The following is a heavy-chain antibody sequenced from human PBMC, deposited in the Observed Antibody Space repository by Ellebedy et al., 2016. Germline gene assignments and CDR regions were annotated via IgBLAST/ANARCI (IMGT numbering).Heavy chain of an antibody. Sequence: SETLSLXXTVSGGSISSYYWSWIRQPPGKGLEWIGYIYYSGSTNYNPSLKSRVTISVDTSKNQFSLKLSSVTAADTAVYYCARGKEDTVTTSGFDYWGQGTLVTVSS. CDR1: GGSISSYY. V-gene: IGHV4-59*01. CDR3: ARGKEDTVTTSGFDY. CDR2: IYYSGST. D-gene: IGHD4-17*01. J-gene: IGHJ4*02.